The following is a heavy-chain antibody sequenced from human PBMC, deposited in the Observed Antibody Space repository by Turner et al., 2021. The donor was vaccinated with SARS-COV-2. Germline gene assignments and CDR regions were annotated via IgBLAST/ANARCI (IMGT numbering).Heavy chain of an antibody. CDR1: GLMFSNSA. CDR2: IKQDGSEK. V-gene: IGHV3-7*03. J-gene: IGHJ4*02. Sequence: EVQLFESGGGLVQPGGSLRLSCAASGLMFSNSAMSWVRQGPGKGLEWVANIKQDGSEKYYVDSVRGRFTISRDNARNSLYLQMNSLRAEDTAVYYCAASRSVDYWGQGTQVTVSS. CDR3: AASRSVDY.